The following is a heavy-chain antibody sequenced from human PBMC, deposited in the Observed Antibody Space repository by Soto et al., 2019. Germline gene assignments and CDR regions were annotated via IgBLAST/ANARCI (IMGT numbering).Heavy chain of an antibody. CDR3: AMGFEVRGFVYYYYYMDV. D-gene: IGHD3-10*01. CDR1: GYTFTSYD. V-gene: IGHV1-8*01. J-gene: IGHJ6*03. CDR2: MNPNSGNT. Sequence: ASVKVSCKASGYTFTSYDINWVRQATGQGLEWMGWMNPNSGNTGYAQKFQGRVTMTRKTSISTAYMELSSLRSEDTAVYYCAMGFEVRGFVYYYYYMDVWGKGTTVTVSS.